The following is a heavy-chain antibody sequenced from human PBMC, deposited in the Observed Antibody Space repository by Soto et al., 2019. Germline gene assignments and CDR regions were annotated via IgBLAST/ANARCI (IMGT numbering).Heavy chain of an antibody. V-gene: IGHV3-66*01. CDR3: ARKGTGWLPFYGMDV. J-gene: IGHJ6*02. CDR2: IYSGGST. CDR1: GFTVSSNY. D-gene: IGHD5-12*01. Sequence: GGSLRLSCAVSGFTVSSNYMSWVRQAPGKGLEWVSVIYSGGSTHYADSVKGRFTISRDNSKNTLYLQMNSLRAEDTAVYYCARKGTGWLPFYGMDVWGQGTTVTVSS.